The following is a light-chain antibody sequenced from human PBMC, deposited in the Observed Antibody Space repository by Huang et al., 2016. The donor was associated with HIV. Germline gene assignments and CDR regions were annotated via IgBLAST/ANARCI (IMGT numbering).Light chain of an antibody. J-gene: IGKJ3*01. CDR1: QSISNS. V-gene: IGKV1-33*01. CDR3: QQYDDLPLT. Sequence: DIQMTQSPSSLSASVGDRVTIPCQASQSISNSLNWYQQKPGKAPNLLIYDASKLPAGVPSRFSGSGSGTEFTFTINSLQPGDVATYSCQQYDDLPLTFGPGTRVDIK. CDR2: DAS.